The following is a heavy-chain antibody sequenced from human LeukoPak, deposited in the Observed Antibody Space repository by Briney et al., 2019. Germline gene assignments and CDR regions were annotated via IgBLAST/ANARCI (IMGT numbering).Heavy chain of an antibody. CDR3: ASSSGNSLYYYYMDV. V-gene: IGHV3-66*02. D-gene: IGHD4-23*01. Sequence: GGSLRLSCAASGFTVSSNYMSWVRLAPGKGLEWVSVIYSGGSTYYAESVKGRFTISRDNSKNTLYLQMSSLRAADTAVYCCASSSGNSLYYYYMDVWGKGTTVTVSS. J-gene: IGHJ6*03. CDR2: IYSGGST. CDR1: GFTVSSNY.